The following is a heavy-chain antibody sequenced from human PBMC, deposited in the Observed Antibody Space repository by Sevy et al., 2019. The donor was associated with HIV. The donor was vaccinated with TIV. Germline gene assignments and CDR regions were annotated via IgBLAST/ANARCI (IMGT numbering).Heavy chain of an antibody. V-gene: IGHV3-15*01. D-gene: IGHD6-13*01. CDR1: GFTFSNAW. CDR3: TTASWSQEDYYNY. Sequence: GESQKISCAASGFTFSNAWMSWVRQAPGKGLEWVGRIKGKIYDGTIDYAAPVKGRFSISRDDSKNTLYLQMNSLKTEDTAVYYCTTASWSQEDYYNYWGQGTLVTVSS. CDR2: IKGKIYDGTI. J-gene: IGHJ4*02.